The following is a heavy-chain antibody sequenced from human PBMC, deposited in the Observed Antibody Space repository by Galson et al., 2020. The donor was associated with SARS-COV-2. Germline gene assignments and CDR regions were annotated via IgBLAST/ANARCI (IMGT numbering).Heavy chain of an antibody. CDR3: AKESENYYDSSGYYGY. Sequence: GGSLRLSCAASGFTFSSYAMSWVRQAPGKGLEWVSAISGSGGSTYYADSVKGRFTISRDNSKNTLYLQMNSLRAEDTAVYYCAKESENYYDSSGYYGYWGQGTLVTVSS. J-gene: IGHJ4*02. CDR2: ISGSGGST. CDR1: GFTFSSYA. D-gene: IGHD3-22*01. V-gene: IGHV3-23*01.